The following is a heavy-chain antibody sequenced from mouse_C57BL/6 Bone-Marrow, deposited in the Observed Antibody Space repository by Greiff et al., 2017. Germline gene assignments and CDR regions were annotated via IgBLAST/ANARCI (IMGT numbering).Heavy chain of an antibody. J-gene: IGHJ2*01. CDR1: GYTFTEYT. D-gene: IGHD1-1*01. Sequence: QVQLQQSGAELVKPGASVKLSCKASGYTFTEYTIHWVKQRSGQGLEWIGWFYPGSGSIKYNEKFKDKATLTADKSSSTVYMELSRLTSEDSAVYFCARHEGEAPAYGSSFDYWGQGTTLTVSS. CDR3: ARHEGEAPAYGSSFDY. CDR2: FYPGSGSI. V-gene: IGHV1-62-2*01.